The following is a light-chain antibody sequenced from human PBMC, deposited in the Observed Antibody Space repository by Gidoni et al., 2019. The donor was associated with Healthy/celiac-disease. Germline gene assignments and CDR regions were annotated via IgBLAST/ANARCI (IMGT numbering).Light chain of an antibody. CDR2: AAS. V-gene: IGKV1-39*01. CDR1: QSNSSY. Sequence: DIQMTQSPSSLSASVGDRVTITCRASQSNSSYLNWYQQKPGKAPKLLIYAASSLQSGVPSRFSGSGSGTDFTLTISSLRPEDFATYYCQQSYSTPRTFGQGTKLEIK. CDR3: QQSYSTPRT. J-gene: IGKJ2*01.